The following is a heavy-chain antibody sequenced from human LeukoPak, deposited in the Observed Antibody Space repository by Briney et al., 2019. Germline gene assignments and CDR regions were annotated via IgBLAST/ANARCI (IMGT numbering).Heavy chain of an antibody. CDR2: ISAYNGNT. CDR3: ARRSTVTLYYYYGMDV. Sequence: ASVKVSCKASGYTFTSYGISWVRQAPGQGLEWMGWISAYNGNTNYAQKLQGRVTMITDTSTSTAYMELRSLRSDDTAVYYCARRSTVTLYYYYGMDVWGQGTTVTVSS. D-gene: IGHD4-17*01. CDR1: GYTFTSYG. V-gene: IGHV1-18*01. J-gene: IGHJ6*02.